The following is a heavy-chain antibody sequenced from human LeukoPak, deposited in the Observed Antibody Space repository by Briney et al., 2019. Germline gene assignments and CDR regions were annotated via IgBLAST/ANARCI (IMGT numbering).Heavy chain of an antibody. CDR1: GGSIGSHY. CDR2: MYNSGST. V-gene: IGHV4-59*11. CDR3: ARYCSGGNCYNWFDP. J-gene: IGHJ5*02. Sequence: SETLSLTCTVSGGSIGSHYWSWIRQSPGKGLEWIGFMYNSGSTKYNPSLQSRVTISVDPSKNQFSLKLSSVTAADTAVYYCARYCSGGNCYNWFDPWGQGTLVAVSS. D-gene: IGHD2-15*01.